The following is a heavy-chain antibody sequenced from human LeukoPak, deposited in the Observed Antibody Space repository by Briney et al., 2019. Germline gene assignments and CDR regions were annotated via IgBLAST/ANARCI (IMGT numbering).Heavy chain of an antibody. Sequence: GGSLRLSCAASGFTFSSYAMTWVRQAPGKGPEWVSDISGSGGSTNYANSVKGRFTISRDNAKNSLYLQMNSLRAEDTAVYYCTRGGEDYGDYDRFFEYWGQGTLVTVSS. V-gene: IGHV3-23*01. CDR1: GFTFSSYA. CDR2: ISGSGGST. CDR3: TRGGEDYGDYDRFFEY. D-gene: IGHD4-17*01. J-gene: IGHJ4*02.